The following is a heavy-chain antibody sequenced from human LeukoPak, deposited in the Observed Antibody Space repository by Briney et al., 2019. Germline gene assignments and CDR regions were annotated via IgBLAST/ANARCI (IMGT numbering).Heavy chain of an antibody. Sequence: GSLRLSCAASGFTFSSYGMHWVRQAPGKGLEWVAVIWYDGSNKYYADSVKGRFTISRDNSKNTLYLQMNSLRAEDTAVYYCARDPNYGDFYFDYWGQGTLVTVSS. D-gene: IGHD4-17*01. J-gene: IGHJ4*02. CDR1: GFTFSSYG. CDR2: IWYDGSNK. CDR3: ARDPNYGDFYFDY. V-gene: IGHV3-33*01.